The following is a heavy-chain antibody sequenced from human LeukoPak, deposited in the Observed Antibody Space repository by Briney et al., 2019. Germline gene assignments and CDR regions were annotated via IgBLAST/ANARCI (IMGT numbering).Heavy chain of an antibody. CDR3: AAIVANAFDI. CDR2: IVVGSGNT. D-gene: IGHD3-22*01. Sequence: SVKGSCKASGFTFTSSGVQWVRQARGQRLEWIGWIVVGSGNTNYAQKFQERVTITRDMSTSTAYMELSSLRSEDTAVYYCAAIVANAFDIWGQGTMVTVSS. V-gene: IGHV1-58*01. CDR1: GFTFTSSG. J-gene: IGHJ3*02.